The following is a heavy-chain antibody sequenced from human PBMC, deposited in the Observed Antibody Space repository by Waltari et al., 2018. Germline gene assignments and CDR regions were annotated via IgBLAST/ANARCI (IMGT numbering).Heavy chain of an antibody. CDR3: AKDAFGNTYLDH. J-gene: IGHJ5*02. CDR2: ASFDGSTT. Sequence: QVQLVESGGGVVQPGMSLRLSCAASGFSLSHFGMHWVRQAPGKGLEWMVLASFDGSTTYYADSVRGRFTISRDNSKNTLYLDINTLRVDDTAIYYCAKDAFGNTYLDHWGQGTLVTVSS. CDR1: GFSLSHFG. V-gene: IGHV3-30*18. D-gene: IGHD3-10*01.